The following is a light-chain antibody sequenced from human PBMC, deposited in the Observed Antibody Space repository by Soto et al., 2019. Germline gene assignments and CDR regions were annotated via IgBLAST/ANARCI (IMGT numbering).Light chain of an antibody. V-gene: IGLV2-14*01. CDR1: SSDVGGYNY. J-gene: IGLJ3*02. Sequence: QSALTQPASVSGSPGQSITISCTGTSSDVGGYNYVSWYLQHPGKAPKLMIYDVSNRPSGVSNRFSGSKSGNTASLTISGLQAEDEADYYCSSYTSSSTLGFGGGTKLTVL. CDR2: DVS. CDR3: SSYTSSSTLG.